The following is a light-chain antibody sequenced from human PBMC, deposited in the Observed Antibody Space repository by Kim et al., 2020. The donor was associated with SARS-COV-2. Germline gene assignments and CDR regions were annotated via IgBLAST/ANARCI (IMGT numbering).Light chain of an antibody. CDR2: RNN. Sequence: APLTCPGNINQLGNQGVPWLRQHQGHPPRLLSDRNNSRPSGISERFSASRSGDTASLTITGLQPEDEADYYCSAWDSSLSTWVFGGGTQLTVL. V-gene: IGLV10-54*04. CDR1: INQLGNQG. CDR3: SAWDSSLSTWV. J-gene: IGLJ2*01.